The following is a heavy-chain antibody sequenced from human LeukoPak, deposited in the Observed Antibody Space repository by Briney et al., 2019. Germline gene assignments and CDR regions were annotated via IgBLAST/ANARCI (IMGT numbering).Heavy chain of an antibody. CDR1: GYTLTRYY. Sequence: ASVKVSCKASGYTLTRYYMHWVRQAPGQGLEWMGWINPNSGGTNYAQKFQGRVTMTRDTSISTAYMELSRLRSDDTAVYYCARGDGYNRVGGYWGQGTLVTVSS. D-gene: IGHD5-24*01. J-gene: IGHJ4*02. CDR3: ARGDGYNRVGGY. V-gene: IGHV1-2*02. CDR2: INPNSGGT.